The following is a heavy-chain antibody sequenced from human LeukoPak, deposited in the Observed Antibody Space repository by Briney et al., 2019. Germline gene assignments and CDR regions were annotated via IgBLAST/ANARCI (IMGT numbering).Heavy chain of an antibody. D-gene: IGHD3-22*01. Sequence: RASVKVSCKASEFTYNSPVIQWIRQARGQRLEWIGWIVVGSGYTNYAQKFQERVTLTRDMSTRTVYMELSSLRSEDTAVYYCASKWVTYYYNSSAYHYPTDVFDIWGQGTMVTVSS. J-gene: IGHJ3*02. CDR2: IVVGSGYT. CDR1: EFTYNSPV. V-gene: IGHV1-58*02. CDR3: ASKWVTYYYNSSAYHYPTDVFDI.